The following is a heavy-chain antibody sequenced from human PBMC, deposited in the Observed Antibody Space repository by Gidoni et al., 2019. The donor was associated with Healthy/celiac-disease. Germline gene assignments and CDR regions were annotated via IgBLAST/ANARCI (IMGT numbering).Heavy chain of an antibody. Sequence: QVQLVASGGAVVQPGRCRRPSCPASGFPFVCYAMHCVRQAPGKGLEWVAVISYDGSNKYYADSVKGRFTISRDNSKNTLYLQMNSLRAEDTAVYYCARDRGYGDYGGAFDIWGQGTMVTVSS. CDR1: GFPFVCYA. CDR2: ISYDGSNK. J-gene: IGHJ3*02. CDR3: ARDRGYGDYGGAFDI. D-gene: IGHD4-17*01. V-gene: IGHV3-30-3*01.